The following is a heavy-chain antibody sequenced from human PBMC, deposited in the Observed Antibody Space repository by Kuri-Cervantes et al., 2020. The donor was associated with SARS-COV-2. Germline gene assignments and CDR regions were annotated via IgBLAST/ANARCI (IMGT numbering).Heavy chain of an antibody. V-gene: IGHV3-23*01. Sequence: GESLKISCAASGFTFSSYAMSWVRQAPEEGMEWVSAVSGSGSSTYYADSVKGRFTISRANSKNTLYLQLNTLKTEDTAVFYCARDASYSGSYGSFQNWGQGTLVTVSS. CDR3: ARDASYSGSYGSFQN. J-gene: IGHJ1*01. D-gene: IGHD1-26*01. CDR1: GFTFSSYA. CDR2: VSGSGSST.